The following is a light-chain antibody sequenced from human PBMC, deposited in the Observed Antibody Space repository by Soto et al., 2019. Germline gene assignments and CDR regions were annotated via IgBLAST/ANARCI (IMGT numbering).Light chain of an antibody. CDR2: EVS. CDR1: SSDVGAYKS. CDR3: ISYTSSSTPRV. J-gene: IGLJ3*02. V-gene: IGLV2-14*01. Sequence: QSVLTQPASVSGSPGQSITIPCTGTSSDVGAYKSVSWYQHYPGKAPKLMIYEVSNRPSGVSSRFSGSKSGNTASLTISGLQAEDEADYYCISYTSSSTPRVFGGGTKLTVL.